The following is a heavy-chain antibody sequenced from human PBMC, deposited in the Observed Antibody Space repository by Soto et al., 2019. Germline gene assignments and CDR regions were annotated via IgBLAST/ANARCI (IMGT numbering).Heavy chain of an antibody. Sequence: ASVQVSCKASGYTFTGYYMHWVRQAPGQGLEWMGWINPNSGGTNYAQKFQGRVTMTRDTSISTAYMELSRLRSDDTAVYYCARDGNYYDSSGPVGVWGQGTTVTVAS. J-gene: IGHJ6*02. D-gene: IGHD3-22*01. CDR1: GYTFTGYY. CDR2: INPNSGGT. V-gene: IGHV1-2*02. CDR3: ARDGNYYDSSGPVGV.